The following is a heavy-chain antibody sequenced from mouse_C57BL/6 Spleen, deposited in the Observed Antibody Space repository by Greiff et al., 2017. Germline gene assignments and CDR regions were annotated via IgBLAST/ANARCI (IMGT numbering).Heavy chain of an antibody. CDR1: GFSLTSYG. CDR2: IWSGGST. CDR3: ASLYDYDGPGFAY. Sequence: QVQLQQSGPGLVQPSQSLSITCTVSGFSLTSYGVHWVRQSPGKGLEWLGVIWSGGSTDYNAAFMSRLSISKDNSKSQVFFKMNSLQADDTAIYYCASLYDYDGPGFAYWGQGTLVTVSA. J-gene: IGHJ3*01. D-gene: IGHD2-4*01. V-gene: IGHV2-2*01.